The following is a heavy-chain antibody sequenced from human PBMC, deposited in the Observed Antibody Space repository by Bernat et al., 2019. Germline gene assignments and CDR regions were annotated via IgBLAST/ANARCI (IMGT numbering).Heavy chain of an antibody. CDR2: ISGSGGST. D-gene: IGHD3-22*01. Sequence: EVQLLESGGGLVQPGGSLRLSCAASGFTFSSYAMSWVRQAPGKGLEWVSAISGSGGSTYYADSVKGRFTISRDNSKNTLYLQMNRLRAEDTAVYYCAKEDPYYYDSSAKLNYYGMDVRGQGTTVTASS. CDR3: AKEDPYYYDSSAKLNYYGMDV. V-gene: IGHV3-23*01. J-gene: IGHJ6*02. CDR1: GFTFSSYA.